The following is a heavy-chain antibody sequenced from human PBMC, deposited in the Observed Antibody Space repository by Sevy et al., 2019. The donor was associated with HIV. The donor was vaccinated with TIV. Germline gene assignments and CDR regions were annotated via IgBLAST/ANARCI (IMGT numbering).Heavy chain of an antibody. V-gene: IGHV3-23*01. CDR3: AKDHYGDYSSYGMDV. D-gene: IGHD4-17*01. J-gene: IGHJ6*01. CDR1: GFIFSIYA. CDR2: ITGTGSST. Sequence: GGSLRLSCAASGFIFSIYAMSWVRQAPGKGLEWVSTITGTGSSTNYADSVKGRFTISRDNSRNMMYLQTNSLRAEDTAVYFCAKDHYGDYSSYGMDVWGQGTTVTVSS.